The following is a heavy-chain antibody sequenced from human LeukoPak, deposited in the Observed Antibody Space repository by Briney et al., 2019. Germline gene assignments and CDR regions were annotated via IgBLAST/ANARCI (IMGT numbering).Heavy chain of an antibody. CDR3: AKTARPNSSGWFPGYFQH. V-gene: IGHV3-30*02. CDR2: IRYDGSNK. Sequence: GGSLRLSCAASGFTFSSYGMHWVRQAPGKGLEGVAFIRYDGSNKYYADSVKGRFTISRDNSKNTLYLQMNSLRAEDTAVYYCAKTARPNSSGWFPGYFQHWGQGTLVTVSS. J-gene: IGHJ1*01. D-gene: IGHD6-19*01. CDR1: GFTFSSYG.